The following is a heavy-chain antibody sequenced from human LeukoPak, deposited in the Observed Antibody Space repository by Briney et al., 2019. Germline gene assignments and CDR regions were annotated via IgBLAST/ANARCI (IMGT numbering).Heavy chain of an antibody. CDR1: GGSISSGSYC. D-gene: IGHD2-21*01. J-gene: IGHJ3*02. CDR3: ATRRSYYCGGDCYAFDI. Sequence: SETLSLTCTVSGGSISSGSYCWSWIRQPAGKGLEWIGRIYTSGSTNYNPSLKSRVTISVDTSKNQFSLKLSSVTAADTAVYYCATRRSYYCGGDCYAFDIWGQGTMVTVSS. V-gene: IGHV4-61*02. CDR2: IYTSGST.